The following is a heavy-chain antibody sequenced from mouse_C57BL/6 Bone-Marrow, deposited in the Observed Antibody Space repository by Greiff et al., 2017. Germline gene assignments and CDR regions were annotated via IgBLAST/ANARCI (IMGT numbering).Heavy chain of an antibody. Sequence: EVQLVESGGGLVKPGGSLKLSCAASGFTFSDYGMHWVRQAPEKGLEWVAYISSGSSTIYYADTVTGRFTISRDNAKNTLFLQMTSLRSEDTALYYCARPYDGVFDYWGQGTTLTVAS. CDR1: GFTFSDYG. CDR2: ISSGSSTI. V-gene: IGHV5-17*01. CDR3: ARPYDGVFDY. D-gene: IGHD2-3*01. J-gene: IGHJ2*01.